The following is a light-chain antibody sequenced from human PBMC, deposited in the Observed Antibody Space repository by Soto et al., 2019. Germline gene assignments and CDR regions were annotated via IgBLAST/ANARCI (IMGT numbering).Light chain of an antibody. CDR1: QSISSW. CDR2: DAS. CDR3: QQYYSYPRT. J-gene: IGKJ1*01. V-gene: IGKV1-5*01. Sequence: DIQITQSPSTLSASVGDRVTISCRASQSISSWLAWYVQKPGKAPKLLIYDASSLESGVPSRFSGSGAGTDCTRTISCLQSEDVETDDCQQYYSYPRTFGQGTKVDIK.